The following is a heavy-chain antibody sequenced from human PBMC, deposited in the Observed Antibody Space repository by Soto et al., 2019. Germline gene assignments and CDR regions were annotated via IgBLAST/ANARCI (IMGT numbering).Heavy chain of an antibody. CDR2: ISHNVSIQ. V-gene: IGHV3-30*04. CDR3: ASTAIVLTLDY. Sequence: EGSLRLSCAASGLTFSNYAMHWVRQAPGKGLEWVTMISHNVSIQFYADSVKGRFTISRDNAKNTLYLQMNSLRAEDTAIYYCASTAIVLTLDYWGQGT. J-gene: IGHJ4*02. CDR1: GLTFSNYA. D-gene: IGHD5-18*01.